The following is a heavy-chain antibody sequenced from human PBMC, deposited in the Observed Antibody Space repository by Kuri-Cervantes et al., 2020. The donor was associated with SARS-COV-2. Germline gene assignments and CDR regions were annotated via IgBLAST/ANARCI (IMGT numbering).Heavy chain of an antibody. D-gene: IGHD3-3*01. Sequence: ASVKVSCKASGYTFTSYAMHWVRQAPGQRLEWMGWMNPNSGNTGYAQKFQGRVTMTRNTSISTAYMELSSLRSEDTAVYYCARGPGLRFLEWEDPFDYWGQGTLVTVSS. J-gene: IGHJ4*02. CDR2: MNPNSGNT. V-gene: IGHV1-8*02. CDR3: ARGPGLRFLEWEDPFDY. CDR1: GYTFTSYA.